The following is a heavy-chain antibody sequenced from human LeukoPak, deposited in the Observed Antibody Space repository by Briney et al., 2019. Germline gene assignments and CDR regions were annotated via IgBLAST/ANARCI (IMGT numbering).Heavy chain of an antibody. Sequence: SETLSLTCTVSGGSISSYYWSWIRQPAGKGLEWIGRIYISGSTNYNPSLKSRVTMSVGTSKNQFSLKLSSVTAADTAVYYCARVSWFPGTSYYYMDVWGKGTTVTVSS. CDR3: ARVSWFPGTSYYYMDV. J-gene: IGHJ6*03. V-gene: IGHV4-4*07. CDR1: GGSISSYY. D-gene: IGHD1-1*01. CDR2: IYISGST.